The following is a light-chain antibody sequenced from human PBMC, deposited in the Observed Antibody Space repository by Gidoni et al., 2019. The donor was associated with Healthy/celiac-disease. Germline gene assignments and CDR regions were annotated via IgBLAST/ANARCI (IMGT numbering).Light chain of an antibody. Sequence: QSVLTQPPSASGTPRQRVTISCSGSSSNIGSNYVYWYQQLPGTAPKLLIYRNNQRPSGVPARFSGSKSGTSASLAISGLRSEDEADYYCAAWDDSLSGHVVFGGGTKLTVL. CDR2: RNN. V-gene: IGLV1-47*01. J-gene: IGLJ2*01. CDR1: SSNIGSNY. CDR3: AAWDDSLSGHVV.